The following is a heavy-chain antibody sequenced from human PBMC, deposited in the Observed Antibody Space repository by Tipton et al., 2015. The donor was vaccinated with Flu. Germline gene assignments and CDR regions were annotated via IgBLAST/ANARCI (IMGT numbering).Heavy chain of an antibody. CDR2: ISNGGHNT. D-gene: IGHD5-12*01. J-gene: IGHJ4*02. Sequence: SLRLSCAASGFTFSSYAMSWVRQAPGKGLEWVSAISNGGHNTYYADSVKGRFTISRDNSKNTLYLQMNSLRAEDTAVYYCAKDDIVAHPRADYWGQGTLVTVSS. CDR3: AKDDIVAHPRADY. CDR1: GFTFSSYA. V-gene: IGHV3-23*01.